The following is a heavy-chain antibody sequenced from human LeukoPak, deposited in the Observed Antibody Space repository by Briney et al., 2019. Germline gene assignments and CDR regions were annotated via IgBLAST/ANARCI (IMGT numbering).Heavy chain of an antibody. CDR3: ARRITSGHYYYYYMDV. Sequence: PSETLSLTCAVYGGSFSGYYWSWIRQPPGKGLEWIGEINHSGSTNYNPSLKSRVTISVDTSKNQFSLKLSSVTAADTAVYYCARRITSGHYYYYYMDVWGQGTTVTVSS. CDR1: GGSFSGYY. CDR2: INHSGST. J-gene: IGHJ6*03. D-gene: IGHD3-10*01. V-gene: IGHV4-34*01.